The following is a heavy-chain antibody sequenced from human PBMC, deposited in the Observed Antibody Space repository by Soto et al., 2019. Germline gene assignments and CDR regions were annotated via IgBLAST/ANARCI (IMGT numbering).Heavy chain of an antibody. V-gene: IGHV4-30-2*01. CDR2: IYHSGST. Sequence: SETLSLTCTVSGGSISSGGYSWSWIRQPPWKGLECIGYIYHSGSTYYNPSLKSRVTISVDRSKYQFSLKLSSVTAADTAVYYCARHMTTVTTVDYWGQGTLVTVS. CDR3: ARHMTTVTTVDY. CDR1: GGSISSGGYS. D-gene: IGHD4-17*01. J-gene: IGHJ4*02.